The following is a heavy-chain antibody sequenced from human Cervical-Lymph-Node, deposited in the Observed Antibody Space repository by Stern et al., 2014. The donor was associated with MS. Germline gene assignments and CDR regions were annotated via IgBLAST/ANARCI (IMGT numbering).Heavy chain of an antibody. J-gene: IGHJ4*02. V-gene: IGHV3-21*01. CDR3: ARGRGGNYRYYFDY. D-gene: IGHD4-23*01. CDR2: ISSGGSYI. Sequence: EVQLVESGGGLVKPGGSLRLSCAASGFTFSSYSMNWVRQAPGKGLEWVASISSGGSYIYYADSLKGRFTISRDNAKNSLYLQMNSLRAEYTAVYYCARGRGGNYRYYFDYWGQGTLVTVSS. CDR1: GFTFSSYS.